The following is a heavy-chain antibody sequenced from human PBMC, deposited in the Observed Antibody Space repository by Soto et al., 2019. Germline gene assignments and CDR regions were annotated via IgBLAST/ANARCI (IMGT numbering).Heavy chain of an antibody. CDR1: GFTFSSYE. D-gene: IGHD3-22*01. V-gene: IGHV3-48*03. CDR3: AREGDSSGYFDY. CDR2: ISSSGRTK. J-gene: IGHJ4*02. Sequence: EVQLVESGGGLVQPGGSLRLSCAASGFTFSSYEMNWVRQAPGKGLEWVSYISSSGRTKYYADSVKGRFTISRDNAKNSLYLQMNSLRAEDTAVCYCAREGDSSGYFDYWGQGTLVTVSS.